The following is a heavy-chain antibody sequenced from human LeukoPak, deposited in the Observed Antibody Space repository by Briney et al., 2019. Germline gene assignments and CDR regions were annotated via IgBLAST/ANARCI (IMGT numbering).Heavy chain of an antibody. CDR1: GGSISRRSSY. Sequence: SGTLSLTCTVSGGSISRRSSYWGWIPQPPGQGLEWIGTIYYSRCDAYNPSLESRITISIDTSKNQFSLKLNSVTAADTAVYYCARQPLWDYGDSGWFDNWGQGTMVSVSS. V-gene: IGHV4-39*01. CDR3: ARQPLWDYGDSGWFDN. J-gene: IGHJ4*02. CDR2: IYYSRCD. D-gene: IGHD4-17*01.